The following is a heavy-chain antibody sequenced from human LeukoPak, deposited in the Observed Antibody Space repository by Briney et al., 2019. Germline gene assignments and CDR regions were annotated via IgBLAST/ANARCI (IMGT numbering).Heavy chain of an antibody. V-gene: IGHV3-7*01. CDR1: GFTFSSYW. CDR2: IKHDGGET. Sequence: PGGSLRLSCAASGFTFSSYWMSWVRQVPGKGLEWVANIKHDGGETYYVESVRGRFTISSDNAKNSLYLQMNSLRAEDTAVYYCAREGARWEPSFSAFDIWGQGTMVTVSS. D-gene: IGHD1-26*01. CDR3: AREGARWEPSFSAFDI. J-gene: IGHJ3*02.